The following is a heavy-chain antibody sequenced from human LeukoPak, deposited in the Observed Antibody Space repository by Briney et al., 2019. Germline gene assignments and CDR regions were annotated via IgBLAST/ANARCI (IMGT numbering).Heavy chain of an antibody. CDR3: ARHIVVVTAPYYFDY. CDR1: GYTFTSYG. D-gene: IGHD2-21*02. V-gene: IGHV1-18*01. J-gene: IGHJ4*02. CDR2: IIAYNGNT. Sequence: ASVKVSCKASGYTFTSYGISWVRQAPGQGLEWMGWIIAYNGNTNYAQKLQGRVTMTTDTSTSTAYMELRSLRSDDTAVYYCARHIVVVTAPYYFDYWGQGTLVTVSS.